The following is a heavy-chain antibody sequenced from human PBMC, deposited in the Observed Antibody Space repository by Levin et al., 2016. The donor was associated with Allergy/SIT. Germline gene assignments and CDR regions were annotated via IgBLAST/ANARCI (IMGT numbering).Heavy chain of an antibody. Sequence: KVSCKGSGYSFTSYWIGWVRQMPGKGLEWMGIIYPGDSDTRYSPSFQGQVTISADKSISTAYLQWSSLKASDTAMYYCARSREQLERRGGSAFDIWGQGTMVTVSS. D-gene: IGHD1-1*01. CDR1: GYSFTSYW. V-gene: IGHV5-51*01. CDR3: ARSREQLERRGGSAFDI. CDR2: IYPGDSDT. J-gene: IGHJ3*02.